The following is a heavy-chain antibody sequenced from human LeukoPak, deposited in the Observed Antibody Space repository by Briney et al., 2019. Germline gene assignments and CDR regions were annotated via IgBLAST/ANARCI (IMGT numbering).Heavy chain of an antibody. J-gene: IGHJ4*02. D-gene: IGHD3-10*01. CDR1: GGTFSSYA. CDR3: ARLNFFGTYYFDY. CDR2: IIPIFGTA. Sequence: GSSVKVSCKASGGTFSSYAISWVRQAPGQGLERMGGIIPIFGTANYAQKFQGRVTITTDESTSTAYMELSSLRSEDTAVYYCARLNFFGTYYFDYWGQGTLVTVSS. V-gene: IGHV1-69*05.